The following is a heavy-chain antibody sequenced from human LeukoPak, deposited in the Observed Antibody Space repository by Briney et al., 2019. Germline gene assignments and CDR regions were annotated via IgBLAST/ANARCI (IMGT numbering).Heavy chain of an antibody. J-gene: IGHJ5*02. CDR2: IYNSGST. V-gene: IGHV4-31*03. Sequence: SQTLSLTCSVSGGSISTGGSYWTWIRQHPEKGLEWIVFIYNSGSTYYDPSLKSRVTILLDTPENQFSLKLSSVTAADTAVYYCARSVGRGCNGDTCYTNWFDTWGQGTLVTVSS. CDR1: GGSISTGGSY. D-gene: IGHD2-15*01. CDR3: ARSVGRGCNGDTCYTNWFDT.